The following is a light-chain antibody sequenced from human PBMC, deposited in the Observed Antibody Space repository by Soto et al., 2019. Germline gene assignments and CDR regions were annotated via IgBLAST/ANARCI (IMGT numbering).Light chain of an antibody. J-gene: IGKJ4*01. CDR3: QQYDNLPLT. CDR1: QGISNY. V-gene: IGKV1-33*01. Sequence: DIQMTQSPSYLSASVGDRVTITCQASQGISNYLNWYQQKPGKAPRLLIYDASNLETGVPSRFSGGGSGTDFIFTISSLQPEDIATYYCQQYDNLPLTFGGGTKVEIK. CDR2: DAS.